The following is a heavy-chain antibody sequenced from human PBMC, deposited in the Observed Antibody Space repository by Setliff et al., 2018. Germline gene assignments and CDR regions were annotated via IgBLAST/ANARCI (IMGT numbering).Heavy chain of an antibody. CDR1: GKTDDSYH. CDR3: SRLVRYCTTTSCQRLSGDEY. Sequence: GASVKVSCKTPGKTDDSYHIHWVRQAPGQGLEWMGVIKPGIDTTTYAQKLQDRATMTTDTSTGTAYLELRSLRSDDTAVYYCSRLVRYCTTTSCQRLSGDEYWGQGTLVTVSS. D-gene: IGHD2-2*01. J-gene: IGHJ4*02. V-gene: IGHV1-46*02. CDR2: IKPGIDTT.